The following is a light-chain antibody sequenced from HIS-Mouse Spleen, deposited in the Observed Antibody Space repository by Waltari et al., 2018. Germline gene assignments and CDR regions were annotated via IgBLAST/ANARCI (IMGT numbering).Light chain of an antibody. Sequence: SSELTQDPAVSVALGQTVRITCQGDSLRSYYASWYQQKPGQAPVLVIYGKTNRPSGFPDRFPGSRSGNTASLTITGAQAEDEADYYCNSRDSSGNHVVFGGGTKLTVL. CDR1: SLRSYY. CDR3: NSRDSSGNHVV. V-gene: IGLV3-19*01. J-gene: IGLJ2*01. CDR2: GKT.